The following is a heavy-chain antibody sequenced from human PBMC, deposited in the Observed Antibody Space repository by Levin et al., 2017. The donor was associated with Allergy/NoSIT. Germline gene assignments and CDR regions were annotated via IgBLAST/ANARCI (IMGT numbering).Heavy chain of an antibody. CDR1: GYTFTSYD. CDR2: MNPNSGNT. D-gene: IGHD5-18*01. CDR3: ARGKSYGHPRAFDY. V-gene: IGHV1-8*01. J-gene: IGHJ4*02. Sequence: GESLKISCKASGYTFTSYDINWVRQATGQGLEWMGWMNPNSGNTGYAQKFQGRVTMTRNTSISTAYMELSSLRSEDTAVYYCARGKSYGHPRAFDYWGQGTLVTVSS.